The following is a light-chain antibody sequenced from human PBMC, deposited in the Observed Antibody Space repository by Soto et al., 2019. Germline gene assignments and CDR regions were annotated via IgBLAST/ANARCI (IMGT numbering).Light chain of an antibody. CDR1: SSDVGSYNY. CDR3: SSYASSSTLV. V-gene: IGLV2-14*03. Sequence: QYALTQPASVSGSPGQSITISCTGTSSDVGSYNYVSWYQHHPGKAPKVMIYDVSNRPSGVSNRFSGSKSGNTASLTISGLQAEDEADYYCSSYASSSTLVFGGGTKLTVL. CDR2: DVS. J-gene: IGLJ2*01.